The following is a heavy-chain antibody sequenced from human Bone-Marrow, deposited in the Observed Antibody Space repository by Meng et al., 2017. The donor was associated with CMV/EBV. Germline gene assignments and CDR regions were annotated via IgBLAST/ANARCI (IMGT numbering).Heavy chain of an antibody. CDR2: IYYSGST. Sequence: SETLSLTCTVSGGSVSSGSYYWSWIRQPPGKGLEWIGYIYYSGSTNYNPSLKSRVTISVDTSKNQFSLKLSSVTAADTAVYYCAREGDFWSGYFAYWGQGTLVTVSS. CDR1: GGSVSSGSYY. CDR3: AREGDFWSGYFAY. V-gene: IGHV4-61*01. D-gene: IGHD3-3*01. J-gene: IGHJ4*02.